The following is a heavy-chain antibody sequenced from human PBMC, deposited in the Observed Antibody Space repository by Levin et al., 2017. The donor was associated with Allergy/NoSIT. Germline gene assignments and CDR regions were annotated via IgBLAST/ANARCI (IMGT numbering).Heavy chain of an antibody. V-gene: IGHV4-39*01. CDR2: IYYSGST. Sequence: SETLSLTCTVSGGSISSSSYYWGWIRQPPGKGLEWIGSIYYSGSTYYNPSLKSRVTISVDTSKNQFSLKLSSVTAADTAVYYCARQNLYCSSTSCYIVDWFDPWGQGTLVTVSS. CDR1: GGSISSSSYY. D-gene: IGHD2-2*02. J-gene: IGHJ5*02. CDR3: ARQNLYCSSTSCYIVDWFDP.